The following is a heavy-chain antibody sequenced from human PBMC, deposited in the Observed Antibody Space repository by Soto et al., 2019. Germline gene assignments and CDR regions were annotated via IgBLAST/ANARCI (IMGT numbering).Heavy chain of an antibody. V-gene: IGHV3-48*01. CDR3: ARANYDGSPGDFDY. Sequence: EVQLVESGGGLVQPGGSLRLSCAASGFTFSSYSMNWVRQAPGKGLEWVSYISSSSSTIYYADSVKGRFTISRDNAKNSLYLQMNILRAEDTAVYYCARANYDGSPGDFDYWGQGTLVTVSS. CDR2: ISSSSSTI. D-gene: IGHD3-10*01. CDR1: GFTFSSYS. J-gene: IGHJ4*02.